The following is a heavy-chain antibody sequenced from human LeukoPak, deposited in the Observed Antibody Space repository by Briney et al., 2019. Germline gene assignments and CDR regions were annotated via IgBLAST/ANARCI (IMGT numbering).Heavy chain of an antibody. J-gene: IGHJ2*01. CDR1: GGSVSSYY. Sequence: SETLSLTCTVSGGSVSSYYWSWIRQPPGKGLEWIGYIYYSGRVNYNPSLKSRVTISVDTSKNQFSLKLSSVTAADTAVYYCAREAVAGASFDLWGRGTLVTVSS. D-gene: IGHD6-19*01. CDR2: IYYSGRV. CDR3: AREAVAGASFDL. V-gene: IGHV4-59*08.